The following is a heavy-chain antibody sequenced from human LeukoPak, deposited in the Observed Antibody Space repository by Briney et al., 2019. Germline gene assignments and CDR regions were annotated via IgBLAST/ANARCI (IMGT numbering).Heavy chain of an antibody. D-gene: IGHD1-26*01. CDR3: AREESIGSYQFLNEY. CDR1: GYSFTGYY. Sequence: GASVKVSCKASGYSFTGYYMHWVRQAPGQGLEWMGWINPNTGGTNYAQKFQGRVTMTRDTSISTAYMELSRLRSDDTAVYYCAREESIGSYQFLNEYWGQGTLVTVSS. V-gene: IGHV1-2*02. J-gene: IGHJ4*02. CDR2: INPNTGGT.